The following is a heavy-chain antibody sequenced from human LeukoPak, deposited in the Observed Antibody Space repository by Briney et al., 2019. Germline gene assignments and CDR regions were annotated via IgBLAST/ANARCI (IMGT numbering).Heavy chain of an antibody. CDR3: ARDKEWLLYDY. Sequence: GGSLRLSCAASGFTFSSYWMHWVRQAPGKGLVWVSRIDTDGSSTIYADSVKGRFTISRDNAKNTLYLQMNSLRAEDTAVYYCARDKEWLLYDYWGQGTLVTVSS. D-gene: IGHD3-3*01. J-gene: IGHJ4*02. V-gene: IGHV3-74*01. CDR1: GFTFSSYW. CDR2: IDTDGSST.